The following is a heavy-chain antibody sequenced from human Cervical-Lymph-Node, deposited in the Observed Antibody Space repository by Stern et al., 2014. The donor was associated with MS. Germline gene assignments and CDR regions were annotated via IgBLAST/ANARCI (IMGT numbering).Heavy chain of an antibody. CDR2: IYHGGST. V-gene: IGHV4-4*02. Sequence: QVQLVESGPGLVKPSGTLSLTCAVSGDSISSTNWWTWIRQPPGKGLEWIGEIYHGGSTNYKPSLRGGVPISEDKSKNHVSLRLSSVTAADTAVYYCASRVFSSGHVSDSWGQGTLVTVSS. CDR3: ASRVFSSGHVSDS. CDR1: GDSISSTNW. J-gene: IGHJ4*02. D-gene: IGHD6-19*01.